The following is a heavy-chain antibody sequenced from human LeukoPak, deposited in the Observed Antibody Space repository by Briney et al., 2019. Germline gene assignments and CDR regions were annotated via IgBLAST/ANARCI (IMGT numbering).Heavy chain of an antibody. V-gene: IGHV3-23*01. J-gene: IGHJ5*02. D-gene: IGHD3-9*01. Sequence: QPGASLRLSCAASGFTFSSYAMSWVRQAPGKGLEWFSAISGSGGRTYYADSVKGRFTISRDNSKNTLYLQMNSLRAEDTAVYYCAKDPDYDILTGYHRGFDPWGQGTLVTVSS. CDR3: AKDPDYDILTGYHRGFDP. CDR1: GFTFSSYA. CDR2: ISGSGGRT.